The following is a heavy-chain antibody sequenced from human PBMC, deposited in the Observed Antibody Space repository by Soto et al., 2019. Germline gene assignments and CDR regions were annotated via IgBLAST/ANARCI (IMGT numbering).Heavy chain of an antibody. V-gene: IGHV3-48*01. CDR3: ARESFGDYIDY. Sequence: GGSLRLSCAASGFTFSSYSMNWVRQAPGKGLEWVSYISSSSITIYYADSVKGRFTISRDNAKNSLYLQMNSLRSEDTAVYYCARESFGDYIDYWGQGTLVTVSS. D-gene: IGHD3-10*01. J-gene: IGHJ4*02. CDR2: ISSSSITI. CDR1: GFTFSSYS.